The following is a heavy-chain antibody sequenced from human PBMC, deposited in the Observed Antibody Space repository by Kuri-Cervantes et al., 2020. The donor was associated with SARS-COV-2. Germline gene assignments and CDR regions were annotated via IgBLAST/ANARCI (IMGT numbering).Heavy chain of an antibody. CDR2: ISAYNGNT. J-gene: IGHJ5*02. V-gene: IGHV1-18*01. Sequence: ASVKVSCKASGYTFTSYGISWVRQAPGQGLEWMGWISAYNGNTNYAQKLKGGVTMTTDTSTSTAYMELRSLRSDDTAVYYCAREEEYSSSWDNWFDPWGQGTLVTGSS. CDR1: GYTFTSYG. D-gene: IGHD6-13*01. CDR3: AREEEYSSSWDNWFDP.